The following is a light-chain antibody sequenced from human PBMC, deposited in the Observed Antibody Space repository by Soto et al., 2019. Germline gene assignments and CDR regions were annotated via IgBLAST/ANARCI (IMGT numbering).Light chain of an antibody. CDR2: KAS. Sequence: DIQLTQSPSTLSASVGDRVTITCRASQSISSWLAWYQQKPGTAPKLLIYKASTLESGVPSRFSGSRSGTEFTLTVSSLQPDDFATYYCQQYNDSLPYTFGQGTKVDI. V-gene: IGKV1-5*03. J-gene: IGKJ2*01. CDR3: QQYNDSLPYT. CDR1: QSISSW.